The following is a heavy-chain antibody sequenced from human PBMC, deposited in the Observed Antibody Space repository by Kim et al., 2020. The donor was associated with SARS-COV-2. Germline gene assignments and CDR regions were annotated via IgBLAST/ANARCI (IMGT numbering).Heavy chain of an antibody. V-gene: IGHV7-4-1*02. D-gene: IGHD2-2*01. CDR3: AAWRPPDSVYCSTSSCQVIYYFDY. CDR1: GYTFSSNA. CDR2: INTNTENP. J-gene: IGHJ4*02. Sequence: ASVKVSCKASGYTFSSNAMNWVRQAPGQGPEWMGWINTNTENPTYAQGFAGRYVFSLDTSVSTAYLQINNLKAEDSAVYYCAAWRPPDSVYCSTSSCQVIYYFDYWGQGTLVTVSS.